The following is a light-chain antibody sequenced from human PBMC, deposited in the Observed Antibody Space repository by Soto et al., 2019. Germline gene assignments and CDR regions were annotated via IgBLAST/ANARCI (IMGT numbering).Light chain of an antibody. CDR2: GAS. CDR3: QQYNNWPQT. J-gene: IGKJ1*01. CDR1: QSVSSN. V-gene: IGKV3-15*01. Sequence: EIVMTQSPATLSVSPGERATLSCRASQSVSSNLAWYQQKPGQAPRLLIYGASTRATGIPARFSGSGSGTECTLTIGSLQSEDFAVYYCQQYNNWPQTFGQGTKVEIK.